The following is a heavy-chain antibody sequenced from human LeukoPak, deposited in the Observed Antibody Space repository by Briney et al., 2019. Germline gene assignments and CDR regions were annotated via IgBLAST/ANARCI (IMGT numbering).Heavy chain of an antibody. V-gene: IGHV3-48*01. J-gene: IGHJ6*02. CDR2: ISSSSSTI. CDR3: ARGGGSVARKDYYYGMDV. Sequence: GGSLRLSCAASGFTFSSYSMNWVRQAPGKGLEWVSYISSSSSTIYYADSLKGRFTISRDNAKNSLYLQMNSLRAEDTAVYYCARGGGSVARKDYYYGMDVWGQGTTVTVSS. CDR1: GFTFSSYS. D-gene: IGHD5-12*01.